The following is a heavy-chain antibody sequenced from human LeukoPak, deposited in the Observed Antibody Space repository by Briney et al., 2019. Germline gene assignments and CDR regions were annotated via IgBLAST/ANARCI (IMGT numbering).Heavy chain of an antibody. CDR3: AKGFSTPHYVGAD. CDR2: ISYDGSNK. Sequence: PGGSLRLSCAASGFTFSSYGMHWVRQAPGKGLEWVAVISYDGSNKYYADSVKGRFTISRDNSKNTLYLQMNSLRAEDTAVYYCAKGFSTPHYVGADWGQGTLVTVSS. J-gene: IGHJ4*02. D-gene: IGHD1-26*01. V-gene: IGHV3-30*18. CDR1: GFTFSSYG.